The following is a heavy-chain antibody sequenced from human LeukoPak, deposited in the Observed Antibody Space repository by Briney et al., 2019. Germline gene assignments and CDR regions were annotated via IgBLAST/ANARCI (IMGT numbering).Heavy chain of an antibody. CDR1: GYTFTNFG. D-gene: IGHD2-2*01. CDR3: ARDYCSSTSCLFDY. CDR2: ISAYIGRR. Sequence: ASVKVSCKAFGYTFTNFGISWVRQAPGQGLEWMGWISAYIGRRNYAQILQGRVAMTTDISTNTAYMELRSLRSDDTAVYYCARDYCSSTSCLFDYWGQGTLVTVSS. V-gene: IGHV1-18*01. J-gene: IGHJ4*02.